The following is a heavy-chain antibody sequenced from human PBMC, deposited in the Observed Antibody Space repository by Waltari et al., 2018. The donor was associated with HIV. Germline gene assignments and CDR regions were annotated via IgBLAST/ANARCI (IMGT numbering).Heavy chain of an antibody. D-gene: IGHD6-13*01. CDR3: AKDLAPYGSHSWSLDY. V-gene: IGHV3-9*01. CDR2: ISWNSGSI. J-gene: IGHJ4*02. CDR1: GFTFDDYA. Sequence: EVQLVESGGGLVQPGRSLRLSCAASGFTFDDYAMHWVRQAPGKGLEFVFGISWNSGSIGYADSVKGRVTIARYNANNSLDLQMNSPRAQETALYYSAKDLAPYGSHSWSLDYWGQGPLVTVYS.